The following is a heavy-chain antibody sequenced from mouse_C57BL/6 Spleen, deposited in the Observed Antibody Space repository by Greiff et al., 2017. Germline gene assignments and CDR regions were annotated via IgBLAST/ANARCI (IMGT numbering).Heavy chain of an antibody. CDR3: ARLGDGNYVYYAMDY. Sequence: VQLQQSGPELVKPGASVKMSCKASGYTFTDYNMHWVKQSHGKSLEWIGYINPNNGGTSYNQKFKGKATLTVNKSSSTAYMELRSLTSEDSAVYYCARLGDGNYVYYAMDYWGQGTSVTVSS. CDR2: INPNNGGT. J-gene: IGHJ4*01. CDR1: GYTFTDYN. D-gene: IGHD2-1*01. V-gene: IGHV1-22*01.